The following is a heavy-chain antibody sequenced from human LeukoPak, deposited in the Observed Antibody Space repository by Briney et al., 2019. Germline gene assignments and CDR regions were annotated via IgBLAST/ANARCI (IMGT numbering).Heavy chain of an antibody. D-gene: IGHD1-26*01. Sequence: SETLSLTCTVSGDSISSYYWSWIRQPPGKGLEWIGYIYYSGSTNYNPSLKSRVTISVDTSKNQFSLKLSSVTAADTAVYYCARWELPTRFDAFDIWGQGTMVTVSS. CDR2: IYYSGST. CDR1: GDSISSYY. V-gene: IGHV4-59*01. CDR3: ARWELPTRFDAFDI. J-gene: IGHJ3*02.